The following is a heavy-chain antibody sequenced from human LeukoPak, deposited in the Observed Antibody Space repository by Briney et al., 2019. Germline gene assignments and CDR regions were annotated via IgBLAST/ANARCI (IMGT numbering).Heavy chain of an antibody. J-gene: IGHJ4*02. CDR3: ARRRLRWSTYYFDY. Sequence: GESLKISCQGSGYNFPIYWIGWVRQMPGKGLEWMGIIYPGDSDTRYSPSFQGQVTISADKSISTAYLQWSSLKASDTAMYYCARRRLRWSTYYFDYWGQGTLVTVSS. CDR1: GYNFPIYW. V-gene: IGHV5-51*01. D-gene: IGHD4-23*01. CDR2: IYPGDSDT.